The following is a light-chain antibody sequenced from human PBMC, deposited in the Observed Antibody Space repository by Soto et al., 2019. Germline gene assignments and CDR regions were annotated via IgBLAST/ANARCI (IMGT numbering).Light chain of an antibody. Sequence: QCVRTQPAAVSGSPGRSIAISCTGTSSDVGTYNSVSWYQQYPGKAPKLMIHDVSNRPSGVSDRFSGSKSGNTASLTISGLQSEDEADYYCSSYTSSSSYVFGSGTKVTVL. CDR2: DVS. CDR1: SSDVGTYNS. J-gene: IGLJ1*01. CDR3: SSYTSSSSYV. V-gene: IGLV2-14*01.